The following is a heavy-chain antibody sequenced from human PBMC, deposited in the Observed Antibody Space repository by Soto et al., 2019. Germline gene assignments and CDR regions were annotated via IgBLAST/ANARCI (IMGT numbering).Heavy chain of an antibody. CDR3: ARLRIATNNYKWFDP. Sequence: SETLSLTCSVSGAALNSGNYYWSWIRQVPGKGLEWIGHIYVTGAVDYNPSLRDRITISQDTSERQFSLNLRLVTAADTAVYYCARLRIATNNYKWFDPWGQGNLVTVSS. CDR2: IYVTGAV. D-gene: IGHD2-21*01. J-gene: IGHJ5*02. V-gene: IGHV4-31*02. CDR1: GAALNSGNYY.